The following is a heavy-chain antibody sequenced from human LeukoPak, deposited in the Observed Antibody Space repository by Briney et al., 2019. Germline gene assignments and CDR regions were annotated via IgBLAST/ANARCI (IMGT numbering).Heavy chain of an antibody. CDR2: INPGGGT. V-gene: IGHV1-46*01. D-gene: IGHD2-15*01. Sequence: ASVKVSCKTSGYTFTSYYMHWVRQAPGQGLEWMGMINPGGGTTYAQNFQGRVTLTWDMSTSTGYMELSSLRSDDTALYYCARHPLNIVVVVGATRSGAFDIWGQGTMVTVSS. CDR1: GYTFTSYY. CDR3: ARHPLNIVVVVGATRSGAFDI. J-gene: IGHJ3*02.